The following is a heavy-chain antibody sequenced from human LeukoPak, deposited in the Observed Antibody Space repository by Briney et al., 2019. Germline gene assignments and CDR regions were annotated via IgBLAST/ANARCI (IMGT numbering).Heavy chain of an antibody. CDR3: AREDPLVAARGLDY. J-gene: IGHJ4*02. V-gene: IGHV4-4*07. D-gene: IGHD2-15*01. CDR1: GGSISRYL. Sequence: PSETLSLTRRVPGGSISRYLWRWIRPPAGKGLEWIGRIYASGNTNYNPSLKSRLTMSIDTSKNQFSLRLSSVTAADTAMYYCAREDPLVAARGLDYWGQGTLDTVSS. CDR2: IYASGNT.